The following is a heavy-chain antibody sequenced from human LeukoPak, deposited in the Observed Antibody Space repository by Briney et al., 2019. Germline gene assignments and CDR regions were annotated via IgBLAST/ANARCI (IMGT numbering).Heavy chain of an antibody. CDR1: GYTFTSYG. J-gene: IGHJ6*02. V-gene: IGHV1-18*01. Sequence: GGSVKVSCEASGYTFTSYGISWVRQAPGQGLEWMGWISAYNGNTNYAQKLQGRVTMTTDTSTSTAYMELRSLRSDDTAVYYCARESCSSTSCYRLYYYYGMDVWGQGTTVTVSS. CDR2: ISAYNGNT. CDR3: ARESCSSTSCYRLYYYYGMDV. D-gene: IGHD2-2*01.